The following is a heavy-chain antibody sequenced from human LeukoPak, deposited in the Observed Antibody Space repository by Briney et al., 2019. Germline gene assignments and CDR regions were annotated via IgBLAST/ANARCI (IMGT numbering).Heavy chain of an antibody. V-gene: IGHV3-30*18. J-gene: IGHJ4*02. CDR2: ISYDGSNK. D-gene: IGHD3-9*01. CDR3: AKDNRGKFITIFYRGTAVDY. CDR1: EFTFSSYG. Sequence: AGGSLRLSCAASEFTFSSYGMHWVRQAPGKGLEWVAVISYDGSNKYYADSVKGRFTISRDNSKNTLYLQMNSLRAEDTAVYYCAKDNRGKFITIFYRGTAVDYWGQGTLVTVSS.